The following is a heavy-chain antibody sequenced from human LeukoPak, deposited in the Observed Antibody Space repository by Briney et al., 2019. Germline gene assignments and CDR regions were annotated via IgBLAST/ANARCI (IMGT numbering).Heavy chain of an antibody. Sequence: ASVKVSCKASGYTFTGYYMHWLRQAPGQGLEWMGWINPNSGGTNYAQKFQGRVTMTRDTSISTAYMELSRLRSDDTAVYYCARGAPRYDFWSGYYTEVDYWGQGTLVTVSS. CDR1: GYTFTGYY. CDR3: ARGAPRYDFWSGYYTEVDY. J-gene: IGHJ4*02. D-gene: IGHD3-3*01. V-gene: IGHV1-2*02. CDR2: INPNSGGT.